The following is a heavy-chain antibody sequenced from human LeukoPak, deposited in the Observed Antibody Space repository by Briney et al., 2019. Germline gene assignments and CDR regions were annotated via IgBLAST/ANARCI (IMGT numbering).Heavy chain of an antibody. CDR1: GASISSSNW. Sequence: SGTLSLTCAVSGASISSSNWWSWVRQPPGKGLEWIGEIYHSGSTNYNPSLKSRVTISVDKSKNQFSLKLSSVTAADTAVYYCATALGGSGGSCYSCGMDVWGKGTTVTVSS. V-gene: IGHV4-4*02. D-gene: IGHD2-15*01. J-gene: IGHJ6*04. CDR2: IYHSGST. CDR3: ATALGGSGGSCYSCGMDV.